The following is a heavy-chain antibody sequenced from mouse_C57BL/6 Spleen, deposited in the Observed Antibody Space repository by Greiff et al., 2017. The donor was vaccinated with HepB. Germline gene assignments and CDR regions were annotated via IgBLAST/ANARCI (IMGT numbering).Heavy chain of an antibody. J-gene: IGHJ3*01. V-gene: IGHV5-17*01. CDR3: AREGAPY. CDR2: ISSGSSTI. CDR1: GFTFSDYG. Sequence: EVQLQESGGGLVKPGGSLKLSCAASGFTFSDYGMHWVRQAPEKGLEWVAYISSGSSTIYYADTVKGRFTISRDNAKNTLFLQMTSLRSEDTAMYYCAREGAPYWGQGTLVTVSA.